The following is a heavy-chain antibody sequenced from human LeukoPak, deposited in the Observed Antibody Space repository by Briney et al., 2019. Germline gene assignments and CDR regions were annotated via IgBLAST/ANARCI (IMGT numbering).Heavy chain of an antibody. CDR1: GFTFSTYT. V-gene: IGHV3-21*04. Sequence: GGSLRLSCAASGFTFSTYTMNWVRQAPGKGLEWVSSISSSSSYIYYADSLKGRFTISRDNAKNSLYLQMNSLRAEDTAVYYCARDPGVRLPFDYWGQGTLVTVSS. J-gene: IGHJ4*02. D-gene: IGHD2-15*01. CDR3: ARDPGVRLPFDY. CDR2: ISSSSSYI.